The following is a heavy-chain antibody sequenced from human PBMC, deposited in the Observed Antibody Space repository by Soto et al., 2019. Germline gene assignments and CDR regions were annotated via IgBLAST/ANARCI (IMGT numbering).Heavy chain of an antibody. V-gene: IGHV4-59*01. Sequence: PSETLSLTCTVSGGSISSYYWSWIRQPPGKGLEWIGYIYYSGSTNYNPSLKSRVTMSVDTSKNQFSLKLSSVTAADTAVYYCARPMGDNWFDPWGQGTQVTVSS. CDR3: ARPMGDNWFDP. D-gene: IGHD3-16*01. CDR2: IYYSGST. J-gene: IGHJ5*02. CDR1: GGSISSYY.